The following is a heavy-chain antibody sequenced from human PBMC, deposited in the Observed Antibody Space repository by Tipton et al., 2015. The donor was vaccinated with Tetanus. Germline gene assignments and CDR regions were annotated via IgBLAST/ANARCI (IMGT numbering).Heavy chain of an antibody. Sequence: TLSLTCTVSGGSISSYYWSWVRQSAAMGLEWIGRINTSGSSDYNPSLKVRVTMSIDTAGNRFSLYLTSVTAADAAIYYCARASHFQWERVRLDYWCQGLRVTVSS. D-gene: IGHD1-1*01. CDR2: INTSGSS. J-gene: IGHJ4*02. CDR1: GGSISSYY. CDR3: ARASHFQWERVRLDY. V-gene: IGHV4-4*07.